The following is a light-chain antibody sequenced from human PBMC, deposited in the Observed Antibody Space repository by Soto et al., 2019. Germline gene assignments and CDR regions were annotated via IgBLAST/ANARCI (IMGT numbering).Light chain of an antibody. Sequence: QSALTQPASVSGSPGQSITISCAGTSSDVGSHPLVSWYQQHPGKAPKLMISEDTKRPSGVSSRFSGSKSGNTASLTISGLQAEDEADYYCSSYRYSSTPLIFGGGTKVTVL. V-gene: IGLV2-14*02. J-gene: IGLJ2*01. CDR3: SSYRYSSTPLI. CDR1: SSDVGSHPL. CDR2: EDT.